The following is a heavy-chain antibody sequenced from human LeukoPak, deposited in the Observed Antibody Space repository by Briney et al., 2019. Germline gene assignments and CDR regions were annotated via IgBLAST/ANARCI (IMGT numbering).Heavy chain of an antibody. D-gene: IGHD6-19*01. CDR1: GGSISSPNSS. V-gene: IGHV4-39*01. CDR3: ARRVVAGTTVDF. J-gene: IGHJ4*02. CDR2: IFYDGTT. Sequence: PSETLSLTCSVYGGSISSPNSSWGWIRQPPGNGLEWIGSIFYDGTTYYNPSLKSRVTISVDTSKSQFSLTLRSVTAADTAVYYCARRVVAGTTVDFCGQGNLVTVSS.